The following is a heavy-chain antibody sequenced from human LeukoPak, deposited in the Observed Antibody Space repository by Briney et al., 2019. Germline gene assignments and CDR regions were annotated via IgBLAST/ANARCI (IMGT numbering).Heavy chain of an antibody. CDR3: ARDNPPDY. V-gene: IGHV3-7*03. CDR1: GFTFSSSW. CDR2: IKQDGSEK. Sequence: GGSLRLSCVASGFTFSSSWMSWVRQAPGKGLEWVANIKQDGSEKSYVESVRGRFTISRDNAKNSLYLQLNSLRAEDTALYYCARDNPPDYRGQGTLVTVSS. J-gene: IGHJ4*02.